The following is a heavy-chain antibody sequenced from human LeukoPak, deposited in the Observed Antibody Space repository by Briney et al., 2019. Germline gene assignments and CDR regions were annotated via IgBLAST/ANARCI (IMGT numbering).Heavy chain of an antibody. Sequence: PGGSLRLSCAPSGFSVSTSVMHWVRQAPGKGLDWAAIISFDGTTKYYADSVKGRFTISRDNSKNTVFLQMGNLRVEDTAVYYCAKGKDLYGAIDIWGQGTMVTVSS. J-gene: IGHJ3*02. CDR3: AKGKDLYGAIDI. D-gene: IGHD2-2*02. V-gene: IGHV3-30*18. CDR2: ISFDGTTK. CDR1: GFSVSTSV.